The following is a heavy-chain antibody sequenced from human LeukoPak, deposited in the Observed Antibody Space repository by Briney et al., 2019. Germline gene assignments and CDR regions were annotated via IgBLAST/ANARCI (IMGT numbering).Heavy chain of an antibody. Sequence: PSETLSLTCTVSSRSISSYYWSWIRHPAGKGREWIGRIYTSGSPNYSTSLKGRVTMSVETSKEQSSLTLSSLTAGDTAVYYCARESSILRQLDYWGQGTLVTVSS. CDR1: SRSISSYY. V-gene: IGHV4-4*07. D-gene: IGHD5/OR15-5a*01. J-gene: IGHJ4*02. CDR3: ARESSILRQLDY. CDR2: IYTSGSP.